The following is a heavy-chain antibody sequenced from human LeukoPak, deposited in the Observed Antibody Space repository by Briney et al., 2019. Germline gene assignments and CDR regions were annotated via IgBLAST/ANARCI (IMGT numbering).Heavy chain of an antibody. V-gene: IGHV4-39*01. D-gene: IGHD3-22*01. Sequence: SETLSLTCTVSGGSISSSSYYWGWIRQPPWKGLEWIGSIYYSGSTYYNPSLKSRVTISVDTSKNQFSLKLSSVPAGDTAVSYCARVVVVSEHADYWGRGTMVTVSS. CDR2: IYYSGST. CDR3: ARVVVVSEHADY. J-gene: IGHJ4*02. CDR1: GGSISSSSYY.